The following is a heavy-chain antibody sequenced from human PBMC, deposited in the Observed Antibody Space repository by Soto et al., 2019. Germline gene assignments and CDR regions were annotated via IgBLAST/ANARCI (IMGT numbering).Heavy chain of an antibody. J-gene: IGHJ5*02. Sequence: PGGSLSLFCAASGFTFSGSAMHWVRQASGKGLEWVGRIRSKANSYATAYAASVKGRFTISRDDSKNTAYLQMNSLKTEDTAVYYCTGLVTAMVSNWYEPWGQGTLVTVSS. CDR1: GFTFSGSA. CDR2: IRSKANSYAT. V-gene: IGHV3-73*01. CDR3: TGLVTAMVSNWYEP. D-gene: IGHD5-18*01.